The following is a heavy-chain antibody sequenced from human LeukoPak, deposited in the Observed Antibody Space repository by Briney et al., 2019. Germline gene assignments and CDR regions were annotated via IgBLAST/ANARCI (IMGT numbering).Heavy chain of an antibody. CDR3: ANSRGHGSGNL. V-gene: IGHV3-23*01. CDR1: GFMFSSNW. D-gene: IGHD3-10*01. J-gene: IGHJ5*02. CDR2: ISGSGDRT. Sequence: PGGSLRLSCAASGFMFSSNWMSWVRLAPGKGLEWVSGISGSGDRTYYADAVKGRFTISRDNSKNTVYLQMDSLRAEDTAVYYCANSRGHGSGNLWGQGTLVTVSS.